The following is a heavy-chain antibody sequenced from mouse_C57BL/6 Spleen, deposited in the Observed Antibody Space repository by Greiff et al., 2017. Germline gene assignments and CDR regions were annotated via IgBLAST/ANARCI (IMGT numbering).Heavy chain of an antibody. CDR3: ARRGGLGYYAMDY. J-gene: IGHJ4*01. CDR2: INPNNGGT. D-gene: IGHD2-10*02. CDR1: GYTFTDYN. V-gene: IGHV1-18*01. Sequence: EVKLQESGPELVKPGASVKIPCKASGYTFTDYNMDWVKQSHGKSLEWIGDINPNNGGTIYNQKFKGKATLTVDKSSSTAYMELRSLTSEDTAVYCCARRGGLGYYAMDYWGQGTSVTVSS.